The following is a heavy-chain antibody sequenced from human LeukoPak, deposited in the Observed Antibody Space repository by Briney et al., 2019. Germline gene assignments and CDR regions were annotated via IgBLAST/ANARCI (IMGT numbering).Heavy chain of an antibody. Sequence: QPGGSLRLSCAASGFTFSNYWMYWVRQAPGKGLVWVSRINRDGSSSSYADSVKGRFTVSRDNAENTLYLQMNSLRAEDMAVYYCARDGDDVVGGIIIGSYFDYWGQGTLVTVSS. D-gene: IGHD3-10*01. J-gene: IGHJ4*02. CDR1: GFTFSNYW. CDR2: INRDGSSS. CDR3: ARDGDDVVGGIIIGSYFDY. V-gene: IGHV3-74*01.